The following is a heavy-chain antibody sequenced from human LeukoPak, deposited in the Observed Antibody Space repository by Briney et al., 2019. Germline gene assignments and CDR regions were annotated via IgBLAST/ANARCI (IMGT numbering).Heavy chain of an antibody. D-gene: IGHD2-21*02. CDR3: ARVGYCGGDCYPFDY. V-gene: IGHV3-21*01. CDR2: ISTSSSYI. CDR1: GFTFNTYS. J-gene: IGHJ4*02. Sequence: GGSLRLSCAASGFTFNTYSMNWVRQAPGKGLEWVSSISTSSSYIYYADSVKGRYTISRDNAKNSLYLQMNSLRAEDTAVYYCARVGYCGGDCYPFDYWGQGTLTTISS.